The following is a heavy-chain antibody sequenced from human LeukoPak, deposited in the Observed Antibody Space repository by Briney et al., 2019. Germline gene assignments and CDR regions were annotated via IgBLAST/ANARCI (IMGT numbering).Heavy chain of an antibody. Sequence: SETLSLTCTVSGGTISSSSYYWGWIRQPPGKGLEWIGRIKTSGSTNYNPSLNSRVTISVDTSKNQFSLKLSSVTAADTAVYYCARYHLLNRGVNWFDPWGQGTLVTVSS. D-gene: IGHD2-2*01. CDR1: GGTISSSSYY. CDR3: ARYHLLNRGVNWFDP. J-gene: IGHJ5*02. CDR2: IKTSGST. V-gene: IGHV4-61*02.